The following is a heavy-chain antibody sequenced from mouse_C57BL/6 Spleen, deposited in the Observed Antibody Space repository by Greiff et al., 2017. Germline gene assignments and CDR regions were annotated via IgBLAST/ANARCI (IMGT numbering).Heavy chain of an antibody. D-gene: IGHD1-1*01. CDR1: GYTFTSYW. CDR3: ARGDYGSSLWYFDV. Sequence: QVQLQQSGTELVKPGASVKLSCKASGYTFTSYWMHWVKQRPGQGLEWIGNINPSNGGTNYNEKFKSKATLTVDKSSSTAYMQLSSLTSEDSAVYYCARGDYGSSLWYFDVWGTGTTVTVSS. J-gene: IGHJ1*03. V-gene: IGHV1-53*01. CDR2: INPSNGGT.